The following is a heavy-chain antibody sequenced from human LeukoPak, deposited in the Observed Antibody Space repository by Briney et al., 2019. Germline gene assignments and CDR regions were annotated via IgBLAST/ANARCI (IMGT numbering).Heavy chain of an antibody. CDR3: ANGPASIYYGMDV. CDR2: INHNGNVN. V-gene: IGHV3-7*03. J-gene: IGHJ6*02. CDR1: GFTFSSYW. D-gene: IGHD2-2*01. Sequence: GGSLRLSCAASGFTFSSYWMNWARQAPGKGLEWVASINHNGNVNYYVDSVKGRFTISRDNSKNTLYLQMNSLRAEDTAVYYCANGPASIYYGMDVWGQGTTVTVSS.